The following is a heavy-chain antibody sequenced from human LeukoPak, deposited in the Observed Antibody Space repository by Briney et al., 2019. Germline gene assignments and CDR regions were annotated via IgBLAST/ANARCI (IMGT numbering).Heavy chain of an antibody. CDR3: ARSVDYGDYVYYYYYYMDV. Sequence: SETLSLTCSVSGGSISSSSYYWGWIRQAPGKGLEWIGSIYYSGRTYYNPSLKSRVTISVDTSKNQFSLKLSSVTAADTAVYYCARSVDYGDYVYYYYYYMDVWGKGTTVTVSS. D-gene: IGHD4-17*01. CDR1: GGSISSSSYY. CDR2: IYYSGRT. V-gene: IGHV4-39*01. J-gene: IGHJ6*03.